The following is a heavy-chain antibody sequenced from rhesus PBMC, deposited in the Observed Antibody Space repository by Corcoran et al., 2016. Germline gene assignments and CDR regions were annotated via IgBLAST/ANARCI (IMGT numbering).Heavy chain of an antibody. CDR3: AKVPYQPLLYNGSFDY. Sequence: EVQLVEPGGGLVQPGGSLKLSCAASGFTFSSYGMGGVPQAQGKGLSWVSAINCSGRSTYSSESVKGRFTISRDNSKSTRSLQMHSLRAEDTAVYYCAKVPYQPLLYNGSFDYWGQGVLVAVSS. CDR1: GFTFSSYG. V-gene: IGHV3S5*01. CDR2: INCSGRST. J-gene: IGHJ4*01. D-gene: IGHD5-24*01.